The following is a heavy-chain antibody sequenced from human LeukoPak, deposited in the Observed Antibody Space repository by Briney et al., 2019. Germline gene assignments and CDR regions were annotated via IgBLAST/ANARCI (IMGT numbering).Heavy chain of an antibody. V-gene: IGHV1-69*05. CDR2: IIPIFGTA. CDR1: GGTFSSYA. D-gene: IGHD2-15*01. CDR3: ARLYCSGGTCYSGYYMDV. Sequence: SVKVSCKASGGTFSSYAISCVRQAPGQGLEWMGGIIPIFGTANYAQKFQGRVTITTDESTSTAYMELSSLRAEDTAVYYCARLYCSGGTCYSGYYMDVWGKGNTVTVSS. J-gene: IGHJ6*03.